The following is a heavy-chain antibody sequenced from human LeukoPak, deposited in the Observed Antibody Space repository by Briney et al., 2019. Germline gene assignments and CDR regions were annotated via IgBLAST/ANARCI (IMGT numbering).Heavy chain of an antibody. D-gene: IGHD3-16*01. J-gene: IGHJ5*02. CDR3: AKARRWGDWFDP. CDR2: IRYDGSNK. CDR1: GFTFSSYG. V-gene: IGHV3-30*02. Sequence: GGSLRLSCAASGFTFSSYGMHWVRQAPGKGLEWVAFIRYDGSNKYYADSVKGRFTISRDNSKNTLYLQMNCLRAEDTAVYYCAKARRWGDWFDPWGQGTLVTVSS.